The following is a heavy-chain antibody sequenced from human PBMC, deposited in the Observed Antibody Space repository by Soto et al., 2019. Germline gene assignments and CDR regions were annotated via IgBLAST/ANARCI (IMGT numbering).Heavy chain of an antibody. CDR3: ASGIQLWLRRINNGYSG. D-gene: IGHD5-18*01. Sequence: QVQLVQSGAEVKKPESSVKVSCKAPGGTFSTYAISWVRQAPGQGLEWMGGIIPMCGTANYAQTFQDRVTITADESTTKVYMELSSLRSEDTAVYLCASGIQLWLRRINNGYSGWGQGTLVTVSS. CDR2: IIPMCGTA. CDR1: GGTFSTYA. J-gene: IGHJ4*02. V-gene: IGHV1-69*12.